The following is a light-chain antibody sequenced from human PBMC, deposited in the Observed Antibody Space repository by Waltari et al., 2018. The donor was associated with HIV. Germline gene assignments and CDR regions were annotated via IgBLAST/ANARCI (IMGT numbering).Light chain of an antibody. CDR2: RNN. Sequence: QSVLTQPPSASGTPGQRVTISCSGSSSNIGSNYVYWYQRLPGTAPKLLIYRNNQRPSGVPDLSAGSKSGTSASLASSVLRSEDEADYYCATWDDSLSGLWVFGGGTKLTVL. J-gene: IGLJ3*02. CDR1: SSNIGSNY. V-gene: IGLV1-47*01. CDR3: ATWDDSLSGLWV.